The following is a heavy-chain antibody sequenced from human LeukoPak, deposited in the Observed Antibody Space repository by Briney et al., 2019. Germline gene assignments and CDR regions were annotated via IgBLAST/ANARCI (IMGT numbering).Heavy chain of an antibody. CDR2: IYSGGST. J-gene: IGHJ2*01. CDR1: GFTVSSNY. Sequence: GGSLRLSCAASGFTVSSNYMSWVRQAPGKGLEWASVIYSGGSTYYADSVKGRFTISRDSSRNTLFLHMNTLRAEDTAIYYCAKDRTVGASYWYFDLWGRGTLVTVSS. CDR3: AKDRTVGASYWYFDL. V-gene: IGHV3-53*01. D-gene: IGHD1-26*01.